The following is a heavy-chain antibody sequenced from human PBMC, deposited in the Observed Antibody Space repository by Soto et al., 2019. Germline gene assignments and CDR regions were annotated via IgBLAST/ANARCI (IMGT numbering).Heavy chain of an antibody. D-gene: IGHD3-10*01. Sequence: VSVKVSCKVSGYTLTELSMHWVRQAPGKGLEWMGGFDPVDGETIYAQKFQGRVTMTEDTSTDTAYIELSSLRSEDTAAYYCATGTRTYYGSGSYGYWGQGTLVTVSS. J-gene: IGHJ4*02. CDR2: FDPVDGET. V-gene: IGHV1-24*01. CDR3: ATGTRTYYGSGSYGY. CDR1: GYTLTELS.